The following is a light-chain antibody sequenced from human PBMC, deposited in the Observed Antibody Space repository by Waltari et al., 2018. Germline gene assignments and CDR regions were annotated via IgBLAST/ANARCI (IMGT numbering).Light chain of an antibody. CDR1: QNVRRAY. Sequence: DSLLTQSPGTLSLTPGERATLPCRASQNVRRAYLAWYQHKPGQAPRLLIFGASRRATGIPERFSGTGSGTDFTLTISRLEPEDFALYYCQHYGSSLWTFGQGTKVEIK. J-gene: IGKJ1*01. CDR2: GAS. CDR3: QHYGSSLWT. V-gene: IGKV3-20*01.